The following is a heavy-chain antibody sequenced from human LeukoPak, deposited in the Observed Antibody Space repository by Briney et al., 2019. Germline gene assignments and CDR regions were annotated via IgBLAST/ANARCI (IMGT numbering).Heavy chain of an antibody. CDR2: IKQDGSEK. V-gene: IGHV3-7*01. J-gene: IGHJ6*03. CDR3: AREVLSGWINYYYYMDV. D-gene: IGHD6-19*01. CDR1: GFTFSSYW. Sequence: QYGGSLRLSCAASGFTFSSYWMSWVRQAPGRGLGWVANIKQDGSEKYYVDSVKGRFTISRDNAKNSLYLQMNSLRAEDTAVYYCAREVLSGWINYYYYMDVWGKGTTVTISS.